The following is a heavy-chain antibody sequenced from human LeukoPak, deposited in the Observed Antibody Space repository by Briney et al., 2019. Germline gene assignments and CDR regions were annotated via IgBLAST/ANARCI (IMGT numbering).Heavy chain of an antibody. CDR3: SLSVDFPPPPLLLRQDV. CDR2: IRGSARTT. V-gene: IGHV3-23*01. J-gene: IGHJ6*02. CDR1: RFTFSSSV. Sequence: PGGSLRLSCAASRFTFSSSVLNWVRQTPGKVLEWVSAIRGSARTTYYVDSVRGRFTVTSDTSKNTVCLQMRSLRAADTAIYNWSLSVDFPPPPLLLRQDVWGQGTTVTVSS. D-gene: IGHD5-12*01.